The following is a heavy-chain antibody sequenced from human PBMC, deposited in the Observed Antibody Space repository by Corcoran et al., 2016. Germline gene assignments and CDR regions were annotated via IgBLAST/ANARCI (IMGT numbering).Heavy chain of an antibody. CDR2: IYYSGST. CDR3: ARAGVRGVYWFDP. D-gene: IGHD3-10*01. J-gene: IGHJ5*02. CDR1: GGSISSYY. Sequence: QVQLQESGPGLVKPSETLSLTCTVSGGSISSYYWSWIRQPPGKGLGWIGYIYYSGSTNYNPSLKSRVTISVDTSKNQFSLKLSSVTAADTAVYYCARAGVRGVYWFDPWGQGTLVTVSS. V-gene: IGHV4-59*01.